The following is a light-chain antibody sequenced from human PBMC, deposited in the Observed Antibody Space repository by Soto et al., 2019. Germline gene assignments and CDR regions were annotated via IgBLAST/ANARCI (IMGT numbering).Light chain of an antibody. J-gene: IGKJ3*01. V-gene: IGKV3-20*01. CDR2: GAS. CDR1: QSVSSSF. CDR3: QQYGDSPFT. Sequence: EIVLTQSPGTLSLSPGERATLSCRASQSVSSSFLAWYQQKPGQAPRLLIYGASTRATSIPDRFSGSGSGTDFTLTISRLEPEDFAVYYCQQYGDSPFTFGPGTKVDI.